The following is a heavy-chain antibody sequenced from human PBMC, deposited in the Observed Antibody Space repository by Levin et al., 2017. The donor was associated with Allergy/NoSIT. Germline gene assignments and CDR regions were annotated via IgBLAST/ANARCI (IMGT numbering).Heavy chain of an antibody. D-gene: IGHD6-13*01. J-gene: IGHJ6*02. CDR3: AGAFASAGTDAVYFYYYGVDV. CDR2: INHSGTT. V-gene: IGHV4-34*01. Sequence: MTSETLSLTCGVYGGSFISSYWSWIRQPPGKGLEWIGEINHSGTTKYNPSLKSRVTISVDPSENQITLSLSSVTAAATAVYYCAGAFASAGTDAVYFYYYGVDVWGQGTTVTVSS. CDR1: GGSFISSY.